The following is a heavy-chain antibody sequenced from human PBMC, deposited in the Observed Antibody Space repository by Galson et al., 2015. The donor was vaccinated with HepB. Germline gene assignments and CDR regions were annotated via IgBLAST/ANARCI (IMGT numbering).Heavy chain of an antibody. D-gene: IGHD3-3*01. Sequence: SLRLSCAASGFTFSSYSMNWVRQAPGKGLEWVSYISSSSSTIYYADSVKGRFTISRDNAKNSLYLQMNSLRAEDTAVYYCARSRGYDFWSGYYSYWGQGTLVTVSS. CDR2: ISSSSSTI. V-gene: IGHV3-48*01. J-gene: IGHJ4*02. CDR3: ARSRGYDFWSGYYSY. CDR1: GFTFSSYS.